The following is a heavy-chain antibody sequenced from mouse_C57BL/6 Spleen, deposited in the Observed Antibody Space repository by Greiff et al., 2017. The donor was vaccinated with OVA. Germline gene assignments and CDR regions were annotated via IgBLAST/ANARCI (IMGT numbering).Heavy chain of an antibody. Sequence: QVQLQQSGAELVRPGTSVKMSCKASGYTFTNYWMGWAKQRPGNGLEWIGDIYPGGGYTNYNEKFKGKATLTADKSSSTAYMQFSSLTSEDSAIYYCARVYSNYWYFDVWGTGTTVTVSS. CDR3: ARVYSNYWYFDV. J-gene: IGHJ1*03. CDR1: GYTFTNYW. CDR2: IYPGGGYT. V-gene: IGHV1-63*01. D-gene: IGHD2-5*01.